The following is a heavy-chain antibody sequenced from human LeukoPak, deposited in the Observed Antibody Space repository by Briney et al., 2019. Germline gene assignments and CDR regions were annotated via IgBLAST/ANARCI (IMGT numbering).Heavy chain of an antibody. Sequence: GESLKISCKGSGYSFTSYWIGWVRQMPGKGLEWMGIIYPGDPDTRYSPSFQGQVTISADKSISTAYLQWSSLKASDTAMYYCARLDSSGYYYVGLRFFDYWGQGTLVTVSS. CDR1: GYSFTSYW. J-gene: IGHJ4*02. CDR3: ARLDSSGYYYVGLRFFDY. V-gene: IGHV5-51*01. CDR2: IYPGDPDT. D-gene: IGHD3-22*01.